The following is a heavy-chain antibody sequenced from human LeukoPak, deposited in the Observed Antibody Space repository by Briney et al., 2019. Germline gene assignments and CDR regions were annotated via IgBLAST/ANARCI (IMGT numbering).Heavy chain of an antibody. J-gene: IGHJ6*02. CDR3: AREAAWGYYGMDV. D-gene: IGHD3-16*01. V-gene: IGHV4-59*01. CDR2: IYYSGST. Sequence: PSETLSLTCTVSGGSISSYYWSWIRQPPGKGLEWIGYIYYSGSTTYNPSLKSRVTISVDTSKNQFSLKLSSVTAADTAVYYCAREAAWGYYGMDVWGQGTTVTVSS. CDR1: GGSISSYY.